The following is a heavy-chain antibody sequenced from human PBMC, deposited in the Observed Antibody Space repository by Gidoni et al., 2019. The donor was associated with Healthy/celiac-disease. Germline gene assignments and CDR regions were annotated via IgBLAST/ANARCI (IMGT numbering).Heavy chain of an antibody. V-gene: IGHV5-51*01. J-gene: IGHJ3*02. CDR1: GSSFTSSW. CDR3: ARQGYSGYDYGVDAFDI. CDR2: IYPGDSDT. Sequence: EVQLVQSGAEVKKPGGSLKISWTASGSSFTSSWIGWVRQMPGKGLEWMGIIYPGDSDTRYSPSFQGQVTISADKSISTAYLQWSSLKASDTAMYYCARQGYSGYDYGVDAFDIWGQGTMVTVSS. D-gene: IGHD5-12*01.